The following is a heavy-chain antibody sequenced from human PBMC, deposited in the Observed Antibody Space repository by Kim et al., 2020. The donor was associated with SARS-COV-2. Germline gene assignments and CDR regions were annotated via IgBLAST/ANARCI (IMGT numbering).Heavy chain of an antibody. CDR2: T. CDR3: ARLDSSGYAGY. J-gene: IGHJ4*02. Sequence: TRYSPSFQGQVTISADKSISTAYLQWSSLKASDTAIYYCARLDSSGYAGYWGQGTLVTVSS. V-gene: IGHV5-51*01. D-gene: IGHD3-22*01.